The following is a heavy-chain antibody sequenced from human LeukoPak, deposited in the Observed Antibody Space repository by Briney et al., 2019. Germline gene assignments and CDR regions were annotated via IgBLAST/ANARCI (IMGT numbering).Heavy chain of an antibody. Sequence: GGSLRLSCAASGFIFSSYAMSWVRLAPGKGPEWISVISGSGGRTDYADSVKGRFTISGDNSKNTLYLQMNSLRAEDTAVYYCAKTALAVAGIVPVESELDYWGQGTLVTVSS. CDR1: GFIFSSYA. V-gene: IGHV3-23*01. CDR3: AKTALAVAGIVPVESELDY. CDR2: ISGSGGRT. J-gene: IGHJ4*02. D-gene: IGHD6-19*01.